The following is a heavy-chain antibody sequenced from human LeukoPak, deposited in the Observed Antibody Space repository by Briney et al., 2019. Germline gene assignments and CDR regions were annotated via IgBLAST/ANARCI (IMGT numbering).Heavy chain of an antibody. D-gene: IGHD2-15*01. CDR1: GGSISSGSNC. J-gene: IGHJ2*01. Sequence: PSETLSLTCTVSGGSISSGSNCWSWIRQPAGKGLEWIGHIHSNGNTNYNPSLKSRVTMSVDTSKNQFSLKLNSVTAADTAVYYCARVRGGYFDLWGRGTLVTVSS. CDR2: IHSNGNT. CDR3: ARVRGGYFDL. V-gene: IGHV4-61*09.